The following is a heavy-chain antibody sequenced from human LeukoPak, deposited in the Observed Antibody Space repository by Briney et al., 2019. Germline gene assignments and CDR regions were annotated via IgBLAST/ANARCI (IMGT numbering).Heavy chain of an antibody. CDR1: GGSISSYY. J-gene: IGHJ3*02. Sequence: SETLSLTCTVSGGSISSYYWSWIRQPPGKGLEWIGYIYYSGSTNYNPSLKSRVTISVDTSKNQFSLKLNSVTAADTAVYYCARVRDGYNDAFDIWGQGTMVIVSS. D-gene: IGHD5-24*01. CDR2: IYYSGST. V-gene: IGHV4-59*01. CDR3: ARVRDGYNDAFDI.